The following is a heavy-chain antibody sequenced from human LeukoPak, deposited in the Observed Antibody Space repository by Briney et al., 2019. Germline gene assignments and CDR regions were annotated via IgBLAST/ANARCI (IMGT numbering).Heavy chain of an antibody. CDR1: GGSISSYY. D-gene: IGHD2-21*01. CDR2: IYYSGST. V-gene: IGHV4-59*08. CDR3: VRGDRNFDY. J-gene: IGHJ4*02. Sequence: PSQTLSLTCTVSGGSISSYYWSWIRQPPGKGLEWIGYIYYSGSTNYNPSLKSRVTISVDTSKNQFSLKLSSVTAADTGVYYCVRGDRNFDYWGQGTLVTVSS.